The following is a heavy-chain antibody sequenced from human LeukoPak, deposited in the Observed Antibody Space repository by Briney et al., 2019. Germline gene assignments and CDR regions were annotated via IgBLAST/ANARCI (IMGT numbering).Heavy chain of an antibody. V-gene: IGHV1-69*05. CDR1: GGTFSSYA. Sequence: SVKVSCKASGGTFSSYAIRWVRQAPGQGLEWMGGIIPVCGTTYYAQTVQGRVTITTDKSTSTAYMELNSLRSEDTAVYYCASHTFGGGPYLPFHHWGQGTLVRVPS. D-gene: IGHD3-16*01. J-gene: IGHJ4*02. CDR2: IIPVCGTT. CDR3: ASHTFGGGPYLPFHH.